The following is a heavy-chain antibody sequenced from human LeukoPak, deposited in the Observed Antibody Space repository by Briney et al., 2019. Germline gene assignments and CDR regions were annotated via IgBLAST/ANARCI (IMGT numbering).Heavy chain of an antibody. CDR1: VYTFTSYD. V-gene: IGHV1-8*01. J-gene: IGHJ4*02. D-gene: IGHD4-23*01. Sequence: GASVTVSCKASVYTFTSYDINWVRQATGQGLEWMGWMNPNSGNTGYAQKFQGRVTMTRNTSISTAYMELSSLRSEDTAVYYCARGYPPVGFDHWGQGTLVTVSS. CDR3: ARGYPPVGFDH. CDR2: MNPNSGNT.